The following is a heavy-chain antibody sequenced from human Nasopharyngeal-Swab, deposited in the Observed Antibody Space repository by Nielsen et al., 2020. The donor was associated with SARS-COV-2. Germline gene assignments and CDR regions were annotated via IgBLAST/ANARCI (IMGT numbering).Heavy chain of an antibody. V-gene: IGHV4-34*01. CDR1: GGSFITYF. J-gene: IGHJ4*02. CDR2: FNQSGST. CDR3: ARGRTYGRGRGVFGVVQPYYFDS. D-gene: IGHD3-3*01. Sequence: SDPLSLTFAAYGGSFITYFWTWIPQSPGKGLEWIRAFNQSGSTNSTPSLKSRVTISIDTSKNQFSLRLTSVTAADTAVFYCARGRTYGRGRGVFGVVQPYYFDSWGLGTLVTVSS.